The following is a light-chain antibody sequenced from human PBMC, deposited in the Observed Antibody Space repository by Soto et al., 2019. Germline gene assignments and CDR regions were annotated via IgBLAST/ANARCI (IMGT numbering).Light chain of an antibody. CDR2: GTS. J-gene: IGKJ1*01. CDR3: QQYYNSPT. CDR1: QSVSSN. Sequence: EIVMTQSPATLSVSPGERATLSCRACQSVSSNLAWYQLKFGQAPRLLIYGTSTRATGIPARFSGSGSGTDFTLTISSLQSEDFAVYFCQQYYNSPTFGQGTKVEIK. V-gene: IGKV3D-15*01.